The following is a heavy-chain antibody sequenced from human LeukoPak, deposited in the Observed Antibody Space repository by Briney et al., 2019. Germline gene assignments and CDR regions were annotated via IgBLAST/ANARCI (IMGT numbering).Heavy chain of an antibody. V-gene: IGHV3-53*01. CDR3: ARRAGAYSHPYDY. CDR2: IYSGTT. CDR1: GVTFSSNS. Sequence: GGSLRLSCTVSGVTFSSNSMSWVRQAPGKGLEWGSFIYSGTTHYSDSGTGRFTISTDNSNNTLYLQMNSLRAEDTAVYYCARRAGAYSHPYDYWGQGTLVTVSS. D-gene: IGHD4/OR15-4a*01. J-gene: IGHJ4*02.